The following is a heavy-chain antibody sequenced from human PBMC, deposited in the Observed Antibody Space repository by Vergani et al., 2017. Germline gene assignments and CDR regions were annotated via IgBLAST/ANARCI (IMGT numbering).Heavy chain of an antibody. CDR3: ARGDGDYVFGYYYYGMDV. J-gene: IGHJ6*02. CDR2: IYYSGST. D-gene: IGHD4-17*01. V-gene: IGHV4-61*01. Sequence: QVQLQESGPGLVKPSETLSLTCTVSGGSISSSSYYWGWIRQPPGKGLEWIGYIYYSGSTNYNPSLKSRVTISVDTSKNQFSLKLSSVTAADTAVYYCARGDGDYVFGYYYYGMDVWGQGTTVTVSS. CDR1: GGSISSSSYY.